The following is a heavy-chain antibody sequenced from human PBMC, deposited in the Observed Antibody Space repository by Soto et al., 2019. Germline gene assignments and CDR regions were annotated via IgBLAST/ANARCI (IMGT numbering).Heavy chain of an antibody. CDR2: IYASGNT. CDR1: GASISNYY. CDR3: ARESRSASGTVEY. V-gene: IGHV4-4*07. Sequence: QVQLQESGPGLVKPSETLSLTCTVSGASISNYYWSWIRQPAGKGLEWIGRIYASGNTNYNPSLNIRVTMSVDTSKNQFSLNLNSVTAADTAVYYCARESRSASGTVEYWGQGTLVTVSS. J-gene: IGHJ4*02. D-gene: IGHD6-13*01.